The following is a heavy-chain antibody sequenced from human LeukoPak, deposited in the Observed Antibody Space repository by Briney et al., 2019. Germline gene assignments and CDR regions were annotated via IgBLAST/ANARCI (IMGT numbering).Heavy chain of an antibody. V-gene: IGHV4-59*01. CDR1: GGSISSYY. CDR3: ARDLGCCSGGSCYSPYYYMDA. D-gene: IGHD2-15*01. J-gene: IGHJ6*03. Sequence: PSETLSLTCTVSGGSISSYYWSWIRQPPGKGLEWLGYIYYSGSTNYNPSLKSRVTISVDTSKNQFSLKLSSVTAADTAVYYCARDLGCCSGGSCYSPYYYMDAWGKGTTVTVSS. CDR2: IYYSGST.